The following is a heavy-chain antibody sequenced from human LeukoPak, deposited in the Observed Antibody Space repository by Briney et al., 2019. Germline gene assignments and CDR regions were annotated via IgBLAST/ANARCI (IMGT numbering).Heavy chain of an antibody. CDR2: IYTSGST. J-gene: IGHJ6*03. V-gene: IGHV4-4*07. Sequence: PSETLSLTCTFSGGSVSSYYWSWIRQPAGKGLEWVWRIYTSGSTNYYPALQSRVTMSVDTSKNQFSLKLSSVTAADTAVYYCARDHPHYYYYYMDVWGKGTTVTVSS. CDR3: ARDHPHYYYYYMDV. CDR1: GGSVSSYY.